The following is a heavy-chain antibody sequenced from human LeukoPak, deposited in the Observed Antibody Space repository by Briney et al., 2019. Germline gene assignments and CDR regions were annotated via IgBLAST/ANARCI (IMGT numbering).Heavy chain of an antibody. J-gene: IGHJ2*01. V-gene: IGHV4-59*01. Sequence: SETLSLTCTVSGGSIGTYSWSWIRQPPGKGLEWIGYIYYSGSTNYNPSLKSRVTISVDTSKNQFSLKLSSVTAADTAVYYCARGRAAAGTIWYFDLWGRGTLVTVSS. CDR3: ARGRAAAGTIWYFDL. CDR2: IYYSGST. CDR1: GGSIGTYS. D-gene: IGHD6-13*01.